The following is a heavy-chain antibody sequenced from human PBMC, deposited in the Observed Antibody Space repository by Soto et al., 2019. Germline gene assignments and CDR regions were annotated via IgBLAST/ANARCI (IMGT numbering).Heavy chain of an antibody. J-gene: IGHJ4*02. CDR2: IYYSGST. V-gene: IGHV4-31*03. CDR3: ARGVPATQSLDY. CDR1: GGSISSGGYY. D-gene: IGHD2-2*01. Sequence: SETLSLTCTVSGGSISSGGYYWSWIRQHPGKGLEWIGYIYYSGSTYYNPSLKSRVTISVDTSKNQFSLKLSSVTAADTAVYYCARGVPATQSLDYWGQGTLATVSS.